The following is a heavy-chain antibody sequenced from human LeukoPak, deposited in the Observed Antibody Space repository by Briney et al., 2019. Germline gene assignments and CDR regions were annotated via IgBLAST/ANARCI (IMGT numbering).Heavy chain of an antibody. Sequence: KTSEALSLTCTVSGGSISSYYWIWIRQPPGKGLEWIACISYSGSTKYNPSLKSRVTISVDTSKNQLSLKLSSVTAADTAVYYCAREPGFDSSGYLNWFDPWGQGTLVTVSS. V-gene: IGHV4-59*01. CDR2: ISYSGST. J-gene: IGHJ5*02. CDR1: GGSISSYY. D-gene: IGHD3-22*01. CDR3: AREPGFDSSGYLNWFDP.